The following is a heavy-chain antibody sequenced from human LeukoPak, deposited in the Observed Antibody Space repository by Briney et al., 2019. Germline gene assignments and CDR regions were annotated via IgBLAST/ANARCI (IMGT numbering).Heavy chain of an antibody. Sequence: SETLSLTCTVPGGSISRYYWNWIRQSPGKGLEWIGYIYHTGSTSYNPSLKSRVIISVDTSKNQFSLNLTSVTAADTAVYYCARMPRDCSSSSCPLRYWGQGTLVTVSA. CDR3: ARMPRDCSSSSCPLRY. D-gene: IGHD2-21*01. CDR1: GGSISRYY. J-gene: IGHJ4*02. CDR2: IYHTGST. V-gene: IGHV4-4*09.